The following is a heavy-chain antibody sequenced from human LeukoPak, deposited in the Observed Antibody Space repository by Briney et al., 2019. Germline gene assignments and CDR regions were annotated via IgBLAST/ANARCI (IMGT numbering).Heavy chain of an antibody. CDR3: AGDKSGYAGFGY. Sequence: SETLSLTCTVSGGSISGYYWSWIRQPPGKGLECIGYIYYSGSTNYNPSLKNRLTISVDTSKNQFSLHLNSVTAADTAVYYCAGDKSGYAGFGYWGQGTLVTVSS. D-gene: IGHD5-12*01. CDR1: GGSISGYY. V-gene: IGHV4-59*01. CDR2: IYYSGST. J-gene: IGHJ4*02.